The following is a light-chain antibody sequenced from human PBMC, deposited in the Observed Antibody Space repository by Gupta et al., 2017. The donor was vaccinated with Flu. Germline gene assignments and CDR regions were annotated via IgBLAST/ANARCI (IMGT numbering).Light chain of an antibody. J-gene: IGKJ2*03. CDR3: QHYNNWPPYS. CDR1: QRISRN. V-gene: IGKV3-15*01. Sequence: EIVLTQSPATLSTFLGDRVTLSCRASQRISRNLAWYQQKPGQAPRLLIYDASTRAPGLPAKFSGSGYGTDFTLTISSRQSEDFAVYYCQHYNNWPPYSFGQGTKLEMK. CDR2: DAS.